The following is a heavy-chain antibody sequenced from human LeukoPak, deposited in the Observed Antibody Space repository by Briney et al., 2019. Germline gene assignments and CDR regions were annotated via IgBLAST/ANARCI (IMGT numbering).Heavy chain of an antibody. V-gene: IGHV4-4*07. CDR2: IYTSGST. D-gene: IGHD3-9*01. CDR3: ARDYDVLTAYPPTQLFDP. J-gene: IGHJ5*02. CDR1: GDSISSYY. Sequence: SETLSLTCTVSGDSISSYYWSWIRRPAGKGLEWIGRIYTSGSTNYNPSLKSRVTMSVDTSKNQFSLKLNSVTAADTAVYYCARDYDVLTAYPPTQLFDPWGQGTLVTVSS.